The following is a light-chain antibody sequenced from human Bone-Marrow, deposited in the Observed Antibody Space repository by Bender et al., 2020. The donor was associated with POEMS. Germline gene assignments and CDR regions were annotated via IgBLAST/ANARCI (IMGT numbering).Light chain of an antibody. V-gene: IGLV3-1*01. CDR2: QDD. CDR1: ELGDKY. Sequence: DLTQPPSLSVSPGQTASIPCSGDELGDKYVCWYQQKPGQSPVLVLFQDDKRPSGIPERFSGYNSGNTATLTIAGTQTVDEATYYCQAWDSNTAVIFGGGTKLTVL. CDR3: QAWDSNTAVI. J-gene: IGLJ2*01.